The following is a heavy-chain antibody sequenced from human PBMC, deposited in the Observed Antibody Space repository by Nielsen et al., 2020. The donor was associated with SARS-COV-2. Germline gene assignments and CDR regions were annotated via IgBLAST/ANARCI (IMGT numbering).Heavy chain of an antibody. CDR3: ARGGTALFMVGATMFDY. Sequence: SETLSLTCTVSGGSISTYYWSWIRQPPGKGLEWIGYIHYTGSTNYNPSLKSRVTISVDTSKNQFSLKLGSVTAVDTAVYYCARGGTALFMVGATMFDYWGQGTLVTVSS. J-gene: IGHJ4*02. V-gene: IGHV4-59*01. CDR1: GGSISTYY. D-gene: IGHD1-26*01. CDR2: IHYTGST.